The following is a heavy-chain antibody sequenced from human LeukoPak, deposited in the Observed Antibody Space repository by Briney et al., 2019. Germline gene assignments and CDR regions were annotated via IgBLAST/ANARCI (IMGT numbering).Heavy chain of an antibody. J-gene: IGHJ4*02. CDR1: GGTFSSYA. CDR2: IIPIFGTA. Sequence: SVKVSCKASGGTFSSYAISCVRQAPGQGLEWMGGIIPIFGTANYAQKFQGRVTITADESTSTAYMELSSLRSEDTAVYYCARNPIELRGYSYGYFDYWGQGTLVTVSS. D-gene: IGHD5-18*01. V-gene: IGHV1-69*01. CDR3: ARNPIELRGYSYGYFDY.